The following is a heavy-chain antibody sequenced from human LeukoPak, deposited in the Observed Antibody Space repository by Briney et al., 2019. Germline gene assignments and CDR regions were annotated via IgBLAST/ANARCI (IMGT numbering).Heavy chain of an antibody. CDR3: ARHVGYSSRGYYYYYGMDV. D-gene: IGHD6-13*01. CDR2: VYSSGST. CDR1: GGSISNQY. Sequence: PSETLSLTCTVSGGSISNQYWNWIRQPPGKGPEWIGYVYSSGSTNYNPSLKSRVTISADTSKNQFSLKLSSVTAADTAVYYCARHVGYSSRGYYYYYGMDVWGQGTTVTVSS. V-gene: IGHV4-59*08. J-gene: IGHJ6*02.